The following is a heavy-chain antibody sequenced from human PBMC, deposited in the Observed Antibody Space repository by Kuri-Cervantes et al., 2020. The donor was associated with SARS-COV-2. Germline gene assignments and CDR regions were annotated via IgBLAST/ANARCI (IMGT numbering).Heavy chain of an antibody. Sequence: SETLSFTCAAYDGSLSGYYWSWTRQPPGKGLEWIGEINHSGSTNYNPTLKSRVTMSVDTSKNQFSLKLSSVTAADTAVYYCARNRPYSISYSYYYMDVWGKGTTVTVSS. CDR3: ARNRPYSISYSYYYMDV. CDR2: INHSGST. D-gene: IGHD6-13*01. V-gene: IGHV4-34*01. CDR1: DGSLSGYY. J-gene: IGHJ6*03.